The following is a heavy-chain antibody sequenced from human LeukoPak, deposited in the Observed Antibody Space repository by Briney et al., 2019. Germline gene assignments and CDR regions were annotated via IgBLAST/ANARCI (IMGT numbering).Heavy chain of an antibody. CDR3: AKVRRTIFGTYYYYMDV. J-gene: IGHJ6*03. V-gene: IGHV3-74*01. D-gene: IGHD3-3*01. CDR2: INTDGSST. Sequence: GGSLRLSCAASGFTFSSYWMHWVRQAPGKGLVWVSRINTDGSSTSYADSVKGRFTISRDNAKNTLYLQMNSLRAEDTAVYYCAKVRRTIFGTYYYYMDVWGKGTTVTVSS. CDR1: GFTFSSYW.